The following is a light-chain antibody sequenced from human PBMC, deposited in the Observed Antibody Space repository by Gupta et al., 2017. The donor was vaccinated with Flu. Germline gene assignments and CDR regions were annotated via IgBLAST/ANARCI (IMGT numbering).Light chain of an antibody. CDR1: QVINIY. V-gene: IGKV1-33*01. Sequence: DLQMTQSPSSLSASVGDRVTITCQASQVINIYLNWYQHKPGKAPKLLIYDASNSEIGVPSRFSGSGSGTDFTFTISSMQPEDVATYYCQHYDNLPLTFGGGTKVEIK. J-gene: IGKJ4*01. CDR2: DAS. CDR3: QHYDNLPLT.